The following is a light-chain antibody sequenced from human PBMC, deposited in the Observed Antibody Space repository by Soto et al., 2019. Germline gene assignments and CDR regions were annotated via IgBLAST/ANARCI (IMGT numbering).Light chain of an antibody. V-gene: IGKV3-20*01. Sequence: EIVLTQSPGTLSLSPGERATLSCRASQSVSSSYLAWYQQKPGQAPRLLIYGASSRATGIPDRFSGSGSGTDFTLTIGRLEPEDFAVYYCQQYGSSPTTFGQGTKVEIK. CDR1: QSVSSSY. CDR3: QQYGSSPTT. J-gene: IGKJ1*01. CDR2: GAS.